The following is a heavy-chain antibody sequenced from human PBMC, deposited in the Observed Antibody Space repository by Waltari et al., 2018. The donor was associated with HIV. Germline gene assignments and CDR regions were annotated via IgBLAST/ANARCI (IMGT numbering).Heavy chain of an antibody. V-gene: IGHV3-11*01. CDR2: IRDSVSTI. D-gene: IGHD1-26*01. CDR1: GFTFSDYY. Sequence: QVQLVESGGDLVKPGGSLRLSCAASGFTFSDYYMSWSRQAPGKGLEWVSFIRDSVSTIYDADSVKGRFTISRDNAKKSLYLQMNRLRAEDTALYYCARGGGTYSDYWGQGTLVTVSS. CDR3: ARGGGTYSDY. J-gene: IGHJ4*02.